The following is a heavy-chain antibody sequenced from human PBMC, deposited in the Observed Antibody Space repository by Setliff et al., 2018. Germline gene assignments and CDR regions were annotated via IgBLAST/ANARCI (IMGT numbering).Heavy chain of an antibody. V-gene: IGHV3-21*01. J-gene: IGHJ6*02. Sequence: GGSLRLSCAASGFTFSSYSMNWVRQAPGKGLEWVSSISSSSYIYYADSVKGRFTISRDNAKNSLYLQMNSLRAEDTAVYYCARDDSEITMVRGVRRHYYYGMDVWGQGTTVTVSS. CDR1: GFTFSSYS. CDR3: ARDDSEITMVRGVRRHYYYGMDV. D-gene: IGHD3-10*01. CDR2: ISSSSYI.